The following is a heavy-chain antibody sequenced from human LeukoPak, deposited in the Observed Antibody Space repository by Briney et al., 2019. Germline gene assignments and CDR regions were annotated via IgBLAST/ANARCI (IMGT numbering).Heavy chain of an antibody. CDR3: ARAIYGSGSYSPFDY. CDR2: IYPGDSDT. D-gene: IGHD3-10*01. CDR1: GYSFTSYW. J-gene: IGHJ4*02. V-gene: IGHV5-51*01. Sequence: GESLKISCKGSGYSFTSYWIGWVRQMPGKGLEWMGIIYPGDSDTRYSPSFQGQVTISADKSISTAYLQWSSLKASDTAMYYCARAIYGSGSYSPFDYWGQGTLVTVSS.